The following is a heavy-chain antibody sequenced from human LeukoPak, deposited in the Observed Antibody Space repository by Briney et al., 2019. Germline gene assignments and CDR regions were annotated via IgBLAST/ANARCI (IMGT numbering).Heavy chain of an antibody. CDR2: IYYSGST. CDR3: ARLTYEKEMGAFDI. CDR1: GGSISSSTYY. Sequence: SETLPLTCSVSGGSISSSTYYWVWIRQPPGKGLEWIGSIYYSGSTYYNPSLKSRVTISVDTSKNQFSLKLSSVTAADTAVYYCARLTYEKEMGAFDIWGQGTTVTVSS. D-gene: IGHD5-24*01. V-gene: IGHV4-39*01. J-gene: IGHJ3*02.